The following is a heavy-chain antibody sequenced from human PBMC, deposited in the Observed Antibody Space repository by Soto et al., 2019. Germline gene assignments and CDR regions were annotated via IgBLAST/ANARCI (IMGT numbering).Heavy chain of an antibody. J-gene: IGHJ4*02. Sequence: PGGSLRLSCAASGFTFSSYAMSWVRQAPGKGLEWVSAISGSGGSTYYADSVKGRFTISRDNSKNTLYLQMDSLRAEDTAVYYCAKDRGVTVPAAMDYWGQGTLVTVSS. CDR2: ISGSGGST. D-gene: IGHD2-2*01. CDR1: GFTFSSYA. V-gene: IGHV3-23*01. CDR3: AKDRGVTVPAAMDY.